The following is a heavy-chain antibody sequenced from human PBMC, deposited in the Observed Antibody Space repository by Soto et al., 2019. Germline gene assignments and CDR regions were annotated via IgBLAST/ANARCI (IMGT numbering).Heavy chain of an antibody. J-gene: IGHJ4*02. CDR2: ISYDGSNK. CDR3: ARDHERDCYNRGGYFDY. V-gene: IGHV3-30-3*01. CDR1: GFTFSSYA. Sequence: QVQLVESGGGVVQPGRSLRLSCAASGFTFSSYAMHWVRQAPGKGLEWVAVISYDGSNKYYADSVKGRFTISRDNSKNTLYLQMNSLRAEDTAVYYCARDHERDCYNRGGYFDYWGQGTLVTVSS. D-gene: IGHD2-21*01.